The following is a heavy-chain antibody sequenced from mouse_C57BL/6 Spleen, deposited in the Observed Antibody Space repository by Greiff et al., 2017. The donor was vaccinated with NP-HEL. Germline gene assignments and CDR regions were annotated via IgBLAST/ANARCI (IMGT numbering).Heavy chain of an antibody. CDR3: ARRRTVVAFDY. CDR2: IYPGDGDT. J-gene: IGHJ2*01. CDR1: GYAFSSYW. Sequence: VKLVESGAELVKPGASVKISCKASGYAFSSYWMNWVKQRPGKGLEWIGQIYPGDGDTNYNGKFKGKATLTADKSSSTAYMQLSSLTSEDSAVYFCARRRTVVAFDYWGQSTTLTVSS. V-gene: IGHV1-80*01. D-gene: IGHD1-1*01.